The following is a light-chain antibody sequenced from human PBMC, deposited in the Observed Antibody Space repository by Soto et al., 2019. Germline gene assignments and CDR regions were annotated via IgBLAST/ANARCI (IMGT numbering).Light chain of an antibody. CDR2: GAS. J-gene: IGKJ1*01. Sequence: EIVLTQSPGTLSLSPGEIATLSFSASQSVGSSYLAWYQQKPGQAPRLLIYGASSRATGIPDRFSGSGSGTDFTLTISRLDPEDFAVYYCQQRSNWPPWTFGQGTKVDIK. CDR3: QQRSNWPPWT. V-gene: IGKV3D-20*02. CDR1: QSVGSSY.